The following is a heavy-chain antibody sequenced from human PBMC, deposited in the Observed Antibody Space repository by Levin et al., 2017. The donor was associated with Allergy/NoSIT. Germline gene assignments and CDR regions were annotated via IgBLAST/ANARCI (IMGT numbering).Heavy chain of an antibody. V-gene: IGHV3-15*01. CDR2: IKSKTDGGTT. J-gene: IGHJ3*02. CDR3: TTDPPDPITRGRRYFDWLLFVVAEDAFDS. Sequence: GGSLRLSCAASGFTFSNAWMSWVRQAPGKGLEWVGRIKSKTDGGTTDYAAPVKGRFTISRDDSKNTLYLQMNSLKTEDTAVYYCTTDPPDPITRGRRYFDWLLFVVAEDAFDSWGQGTMVTVSS. CDR1: GFTFSNAW. D-gene: IGHD3-9*01.